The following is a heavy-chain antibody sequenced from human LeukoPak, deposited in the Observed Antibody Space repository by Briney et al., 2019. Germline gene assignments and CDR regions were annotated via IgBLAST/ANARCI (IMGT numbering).Heavy chain of an antibody. CDR3: ARGRYCTTTSCTYWYFDL. J-gene: IGHJ2*01. CDR2: IYTSGTT. Sequence: PSETLSFTCTVSGGSISSYYWSWIRQPAGKGLEWIGGIYTSGTTNYNPSLQSRVTMSVDSSKNQFSLKLNSVTAADTAVYYCARGRYCTTTSCTYWYFDLWGRGTLVTVSS. V-gene: IGHV4-4*07. D-gene: IGHD2-2*01. CDR1: GGSISSYY.